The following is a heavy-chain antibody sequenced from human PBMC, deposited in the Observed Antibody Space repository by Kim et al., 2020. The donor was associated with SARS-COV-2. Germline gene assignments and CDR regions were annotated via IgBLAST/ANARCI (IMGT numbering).Heavy chain of an antibody. D-gene: IGHD6-19*01. CDR2: INPSGGST. J-gene: IGHJ6*02. CDR3: ARGGTLLVWGIAVAGTAYYYGMDV. V-gene: IGHV1-46*01. CDR1: GYTFTSYY. Sequence: ASVKVFCKASGYTFTSYYMHWVRQAPGQGLEWMGIINPSGGSTSYAQKFQGRVTMTRDTSTSTVYMELSSLRSEDTAVYYCARGGTLLVWGIAVAGTAYYYGMDVWGQGTTVTVSS.